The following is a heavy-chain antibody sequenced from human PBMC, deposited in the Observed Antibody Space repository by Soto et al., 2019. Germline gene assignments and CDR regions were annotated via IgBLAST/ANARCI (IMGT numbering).Heavy chain of an antibody. CDR2: ISTSGDTT. D-gene: IGHD3-16*02. J-gene: IGHJ4*02. CDR3: VLSIRG. CDR1: GSTLGSYE. V-gene: IGHV3-48*03. Sequence: EVQLVESGGDWVQPGGSLRLSCVVSGSTLGSYEMNWVRQAPGKGLEWISYISTSGDTTYYADSVKGRFTISRDNAKNSLYLQMNSLRAEDTAVYYCVLSIRGWGQGTLVTVSS.